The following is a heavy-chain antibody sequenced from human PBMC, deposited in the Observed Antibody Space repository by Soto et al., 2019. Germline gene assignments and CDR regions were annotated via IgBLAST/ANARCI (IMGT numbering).Heavy chain of an antibody. V-gene: IGHV3-33*01. J-gene: IGHJ6*02. CDR3: ARHGRFGEHLSGGLFYYGMDV. Sequence: PWGSLRLSCAASGSEFSSDGMHWVRPATGKGLEWVAVIWYDGSNKYYADSVKGRFTISRDNSKNTLYLQMNSLRAEDTAVYYCARHGRFGEHLSGGLFYYGMDVWGQGTTVTVSS. CDR1: GSEFSSDG. CDR2: IWYDGSNK. D-gene: IGHD3-10*01.